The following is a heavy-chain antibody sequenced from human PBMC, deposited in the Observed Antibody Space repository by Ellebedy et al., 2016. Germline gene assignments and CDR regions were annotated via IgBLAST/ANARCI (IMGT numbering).Heavy chain of an antibody. D-gene: IGHD5-18*01. CDR1: GFTFSSYN. CDR2: ISITSSYI. CDR3: VRWGYSYGFDF. J-gene: IGHJ5*01. V-gene: IGHV3-21*01. Sequence: GGSLRLSXAASGFTFSSYNMNWVRQAPGKGLEWVASISITSSYIHYADSVKGRFTISRDNANNSLSLQMSSLRVDDTALYYCVRWGYSYGFDFWGRGTRVTVSS.